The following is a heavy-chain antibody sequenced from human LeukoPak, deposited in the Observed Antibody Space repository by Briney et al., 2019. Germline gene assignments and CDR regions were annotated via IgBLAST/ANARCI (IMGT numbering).Heavy chain of an antibody. Sequence: TSETLSLTCSVSGDSISSDGNYWSWIRQHPGKGLEWIGYIYDSGSTYYSPSLKSRVIISEDTSKNQFSLKLSSVTAADTAVYYCARGVGATVRVFDYWGQGALDTVSS. CDR1: GDSISSDGNY. V-gene: IGHV4-31*03. CDR3: ARGVGATVRVFDY. J-gene: IGHJ4*02. CDR2: IYDSGST. D-gene: IGHD1-26*01.